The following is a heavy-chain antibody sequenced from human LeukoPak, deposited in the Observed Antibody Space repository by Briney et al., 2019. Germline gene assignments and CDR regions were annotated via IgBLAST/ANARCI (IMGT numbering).Heavy chain of an antibody. CDR3: ARDFFAPGIPAANYMDV. J-gene: IGHJ6*03. V-gene: IGHV3-7*01. CDR2: IKQDGSEK. CDR1: GFTFSSYW. D-gene: IGHD6-13*01. Sequence: GGSLRLSCAASGFTFSSYWMSWVRQAPGKGLEWVVNIKQDGSEKYYVDSGKGRFTISRDNAKNSLYLQMNSLRAEDTAVYYCARDFFAPGIPAANYMDVWGQGTTVTVSS.